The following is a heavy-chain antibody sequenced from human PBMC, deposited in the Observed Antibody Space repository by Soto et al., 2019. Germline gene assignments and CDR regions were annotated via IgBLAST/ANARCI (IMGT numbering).Heavy chain of an antibody. Sequence: GASVKVSCKASGYTFTSYYMHWVRQAPGQGLEWMGWISAYNGNTNYAQKLQGRVTMTTDTSTSTAYMELRSLRSDDTAVYYCARFQVYDSSGYYYIDWFDPWGQGTLVTVSS. CDR2: ISAYNGNT. CDR3: ARFQVYDSSGYYYIDWFDP. D-gene: IGHD3-22*01. V-gene: IGHV1-18*04. J-gene: IGHJ5*02. CDR1: GYTFTSYY.